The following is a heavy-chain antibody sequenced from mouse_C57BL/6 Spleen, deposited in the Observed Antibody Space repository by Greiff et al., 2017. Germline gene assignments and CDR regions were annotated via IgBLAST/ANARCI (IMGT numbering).Heavy chain of an antibody. J-gene: IGHJ2*01. CDR3: VRHGAGAYYFDY. Sequence: GGGLVQPKGSLKLSCAASGFSFNTYAMNWVRQAPGKGLEWVARIRSKSNNYATYYADSVKDRFTISRDDSESMLYLQMNNLKTEDTAMYYCVRHGAGAYYFDYWGQGTTLTVSS. V-gene: IGHV10-1*01. D-gene: IGHD3-3*01. CDR1: GFSFNTYA. CDR2: IRSKSNNYAT.